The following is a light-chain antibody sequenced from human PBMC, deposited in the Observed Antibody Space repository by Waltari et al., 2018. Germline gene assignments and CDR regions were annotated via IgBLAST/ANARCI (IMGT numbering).Light chain of an antibody. CDR3: AAWDDTLTGYV. CDR2: TNN. V-gene: IGLV1-47*01. CDR1: SSNIGTNY. Sequence: QSVLTQPPSASGTPGQRVTISCSGSSSNIGTNYVYWYQQLPGTAPKLLIYTNNKLPSGVPDRFSGSKSVTSGSLAISGLRSEDEADYFCAAWDDTLTGYVFGPGTKVTVL. J-gene: IGLJ1*01.